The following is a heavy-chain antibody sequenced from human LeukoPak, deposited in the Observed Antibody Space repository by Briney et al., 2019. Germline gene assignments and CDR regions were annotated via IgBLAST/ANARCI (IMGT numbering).Heavy chain of an antibody. CDR1: GFTFSSYS. CDR2: ISSSSSYI. J-gene: IGHJ4*02. D-gene: IGHD4-17*01. V-gene: IGHV3-21*01. Sequence: GGSLRLSCAASGFTFSSYSMNWVRQAPGKGLEWVSSISSSSSYIYYADSVKGRFTISRDNAKNSLYLQMNSLRAEDTAVYYCAIGGGDYGFDYWGQGTLVTVSS. CDR3: AIGGGDYGFDY.